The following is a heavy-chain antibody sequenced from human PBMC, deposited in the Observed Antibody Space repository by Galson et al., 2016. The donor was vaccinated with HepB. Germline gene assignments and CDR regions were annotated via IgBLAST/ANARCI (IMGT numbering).Heavy chain of an antibody. Sequence: SLRLSCAASGFTFSSYAMNWVRQAPGKGLEWVALISDDGGNKYYVDSVKGRFTIARDNSKNTLYLQMNSLRAEDTAVYYWGRVATVTTFYYYYGMDVWGQGTTVTVSS. CDR2: ISDDGGNK. CDR3: GRVATVTTFYYYYGMDV. D-gene: IGHD4-17*01. CDR1: GFTFSSYA. V-gene: IGHV3-30-3*01. J-gene: IGHJ6*02.